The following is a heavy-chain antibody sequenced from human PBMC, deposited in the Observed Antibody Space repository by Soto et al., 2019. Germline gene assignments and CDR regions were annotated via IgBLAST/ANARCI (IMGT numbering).Heavy chain of an antibody. Sequence: GGSLRLSCAASGFTFSSYWMHWVRQAPGKGLVWVSRINSDGSSTSYADSVKGRFTISRDNAKNTLYLQMNSLRAEDTDVYYCAREAPPMALYCSSTSCYRQSWFDPWGQGTLVTVSS. CDR2: INSDGSST. D-gene: IGHD2-2*01. CDR1: GFTFSSYW. CDR3: AREAPPMALYCSSTSCYRQSWFDP. J-gene: IGHJ5*02. V-gene: IGHV3-74*01.